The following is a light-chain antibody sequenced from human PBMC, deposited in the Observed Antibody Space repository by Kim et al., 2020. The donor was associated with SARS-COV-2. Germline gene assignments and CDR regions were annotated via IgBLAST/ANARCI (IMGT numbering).Light chain of an antibody. CDR3: CSYTSDSLLV. CDR2: DVS. V-gene: IGLV2-14*03. J-gene: IGLJ3*02. CDR1: ISDIGGYDF. Sequence: GLSITISCSGSISDIGGYDFVSWYQQHPGRAPKLIIFDVSHRPSGVSDRFTGSKSGTTASLTISGLQADDEADYYCCSYTSDSLLVFGGGTQLTVL.